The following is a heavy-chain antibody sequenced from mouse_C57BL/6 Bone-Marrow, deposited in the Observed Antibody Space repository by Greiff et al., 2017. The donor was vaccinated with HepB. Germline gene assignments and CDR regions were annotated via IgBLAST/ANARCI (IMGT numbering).Heavy chain of an antibody. Sequence: EVKLMESGGGLVQPGGSLSLSCAASGFTFTDYYMSWVRQPPGKALEWLGFIRNKANGYTTEYSASVKGRFTISRDNSQSILYLQMNALRAEDSATYYCARYSITTVYYYAMDYWGQGTSVTVSS. CDR1: GFTFTDYY. V-gene: IGHV7-3*01. CDR3: ARYSITTVYYYAMDY. D-gene: IGHD1-1*01. J-gene: IGHJ4*01. CDR2: IRNKANGYTT.